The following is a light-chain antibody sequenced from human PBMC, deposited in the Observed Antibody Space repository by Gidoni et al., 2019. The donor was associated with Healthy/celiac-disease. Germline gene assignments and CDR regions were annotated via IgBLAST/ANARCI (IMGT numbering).Light chain of an antibody. CDR2: GAS. V-gene: IGKV3-20*01. CDR3: QQYGSSALT. Sequence: EIVLTQSPGTLSLSPGESATLSCRASQSVSSSYLAWDQQKPGQAPRLLIYGASSRATGIPDRFSGSGSGTDFTLTISRLEPEDFAVYYCQQYGSSALTFGGGTKVEIK. CDR1: QSVSSSY. J-gene: IGKJ4*01.